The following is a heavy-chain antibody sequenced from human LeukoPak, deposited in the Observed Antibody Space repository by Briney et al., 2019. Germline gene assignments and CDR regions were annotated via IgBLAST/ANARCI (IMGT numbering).Heavy chain of an antibody. CDR1: GYTFTGYY. Sequence: ASVKVSCKASGYTFTGYYMHWVRQAPGQGLEWMGWINPNSGGTNYAQKFQGRVTMTRDTSISTAYMELSRLRSDDTAVYHCARDSVPPQGYLSIADNWFDPWGQGTLVTVSS. CDR2: INPNSGGT. CDR3: ARDSVPPQGYLSIADNWFDP. D-gene: IGHD6-6*01. J-gene: IGHJ5*02. V-gene: IGHV1-2*02.